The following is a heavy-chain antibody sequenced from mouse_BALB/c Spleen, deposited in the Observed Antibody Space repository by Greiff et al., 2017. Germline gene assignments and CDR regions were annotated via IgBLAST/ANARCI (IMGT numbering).Heavy chain of an antibody. D-gene: IGHD2-1*01. CDR1: GDSITSGY. V-gene: IGHV3-8*02. CDR2: ISYSGST. CDR3: ARYGNYASWYFDV. J-gene: IGHJ1*01. Sequence: EVMLVESGPSLVKPSQTLSLTCSVTGDSITSGYWNWIRKFPGNKLEYMGYISYSGSTYYNPSLKSRISITRDTSKNQYYLQLNSVTTEDTATYYCARYGNYASWYFDVWGAGTTVTVSS.